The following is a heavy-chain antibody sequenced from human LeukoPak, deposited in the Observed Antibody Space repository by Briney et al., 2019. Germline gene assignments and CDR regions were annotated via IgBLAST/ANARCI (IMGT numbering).Heavy chain of an antibody. CDR3: ARAKYYYDSSGYCD. V-gene: IGHV3-20*04. CDR1: GFTFDDYG. J-gene: IGHJ4*02. CDR2: INWNGGST. D-gene: IGHD3-22*01. Sequence: GGSLRLSCAASGFTFDDYGMSWVRQAPGKGLEWDSGINWNGGSTGYADSVKGRFTISRDNAKNSLYLQMNSLRAEDTALYYCARAKYYYDSSGYCDWGQGTLVTVSS.